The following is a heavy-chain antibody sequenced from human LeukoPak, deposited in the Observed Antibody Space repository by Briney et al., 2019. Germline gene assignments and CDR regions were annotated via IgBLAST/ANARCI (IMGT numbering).Heavy chain of an antibody. CDR3: ARAPAIFGVVIIGALDI. D-gene: IGHD3-3*01. Sequence: GGSLRLSCAASGFTFSSYEMNWVRQAPGKGLEWVSYISSSSSTIYYADSVKGRFTISRDNAKNSLYLQMNSLRAEDTAVYYCARAPAIFGVVIIGALDIWGQGTMVTVSS. CDR1: GFTFSSYE. V-gene: IGHV3-48*01. J-gene: IGHJ3*02. CDR2: ISSSSSTI.